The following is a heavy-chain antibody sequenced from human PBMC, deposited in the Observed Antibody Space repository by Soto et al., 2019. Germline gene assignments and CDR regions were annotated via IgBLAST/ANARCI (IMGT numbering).Heavy chain of an antibody. CDR1: SGSISSSNW. D-gene: IGHD1-26*01. CDR3: AGSRRHDAFDI. V-gene: IGHV4-4*03. Sequence: LRKTLSLTCAVSSGSISSSNWWSWVRQPPGKGLEWIGEIYHSGSTNYNPSLKSRVTISVDKSKNQFSLKLSSVTAADTAVYYCAGSRRHDAFDIWGQGTRVTVSS. J-gene: IGHJ3*02. CDR2: IYHSGST.